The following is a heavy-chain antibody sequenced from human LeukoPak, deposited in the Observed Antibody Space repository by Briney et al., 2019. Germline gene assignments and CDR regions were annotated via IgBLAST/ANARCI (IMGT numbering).Heavy chain of an antibody. D-gene: IGHD1-26*01. Sequence: GGSLRLSCAASGFTFSSYAMNWVRQAPGKGLEWVSTISGSGGDTYYADSVKGRFTISRDNSKNTLYLQMNSLRAEDAAVYYCARRYSGSYYSYYYYYMDVWGKGTTVTVSS. V-gene: IGHV3-23*01. CDR3: ARRYSGSYYSYYYYYMDV. J-gene: IGHJ6*03. CDR1: GFTFSSYA. CDR2: ISGSGGDT.